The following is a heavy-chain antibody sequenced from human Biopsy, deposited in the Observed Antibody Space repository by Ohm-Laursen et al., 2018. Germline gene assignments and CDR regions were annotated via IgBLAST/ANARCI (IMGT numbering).Heavy chain of an antibody. J-gene: IGHJ4*02. V-gene: IGHV4-31*03. CDR3: ARLGSGDYFPTFFDF. D-gene: IGHD5-12*01. Sequence: TLSLTYTVSGGSFTGHYWNWIRHHPGKGLEWIGNIFYSANTYYNPSLKSRVTISVDTSKNQFSLKLSSVTAADTAVHYCARLGSGDYFPTFFDFWGQGALFTVSS. CDR2: IFYSANT. CDR1: GGSFTGHY.